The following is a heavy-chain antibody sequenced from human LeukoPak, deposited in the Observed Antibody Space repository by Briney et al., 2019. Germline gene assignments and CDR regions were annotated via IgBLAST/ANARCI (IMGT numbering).Heavy chain of an antibody. CDR2: MNSNSGNT. V-gene: IGHV1-8*01. Sequence: ASVKVSCKASGYTFTSYDINWVRQAPGQGLEWMGWMNSNSGNTGYAQKFQGRVTMTRNTSISTAYMELSSLRSEDTAVYYCASSSPNYYGSGSYGNWGQGTLVTVSS. D-gene: IGHD3-10*01. CDR3: ASSSPNYYGSGSYGN. J-gene: IGHJ4*02. CDR1: GYTFTSYD.